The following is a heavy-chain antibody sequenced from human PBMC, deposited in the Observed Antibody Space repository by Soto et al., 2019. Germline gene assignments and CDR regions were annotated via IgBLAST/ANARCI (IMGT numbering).Heavy chain of an antibody. D-gene: IGHD3-22*01. J-gene: IGHJ4*02. Sequence: PGGSLRLSCAASGFTFSSYSMNWVRQAPGKGLEWVSSISSSSSYIYYADSVKGRFTISRDNAKNSLYLQMNSLRAEDTAVYYCARGPYYYDSSGYFYFDYWGQGPLVTVS. CDR3: ARGPYYYDSSGYFYFDY. V-gene: IGHV3-21*01. CDR2: ISSSSSYI. CDR1: GFTFSSYS.